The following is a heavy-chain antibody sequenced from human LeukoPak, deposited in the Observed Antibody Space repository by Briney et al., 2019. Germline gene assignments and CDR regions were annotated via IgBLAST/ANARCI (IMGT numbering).Heavy chain of an antibody. Sequence: GASVEVSCKTSGYTFTDYGINWVRQAPGQGLEWVGWISVYNGNTNYAQKLQGRVTMTTDPSTSTAYMELRSLISDDTAIYYCARSLQRGFYDYVWGSYDYWGQGTLVTVSS. J-gene: IGHJ4*02. CDR2: ISVYNGNT. V-gene: IGHV1-18*01. CDR3: ARSLQRGFYDYVWGSYDY. CDR1: GYTFTDYG. D-gene: IGHD3-16*01.